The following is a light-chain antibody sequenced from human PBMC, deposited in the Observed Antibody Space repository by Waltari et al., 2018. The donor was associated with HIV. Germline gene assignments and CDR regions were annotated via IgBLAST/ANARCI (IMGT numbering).Light chain of an antibody. J-gene: IGLJ3*02. Sequence: QAGLTQPPSVSKGWGPTATLTSTGNSNNVGNQGAAWLQQHPGRPPKLISSRNNNRPSGISDRLSTSRSGNTASLTFTGLQPEDEADYYCSAWDISLSAWVFGGGTKLTVL. V-gene: IGLV10-54*01. CDR3: SAWDISLSAWV. CDR2: RNN. CDR1: SNNVGNQG.